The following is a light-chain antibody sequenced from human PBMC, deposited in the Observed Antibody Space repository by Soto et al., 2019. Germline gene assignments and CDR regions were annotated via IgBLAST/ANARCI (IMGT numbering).Light chain of an antibody. V-gene: IGKV3-20*01. Sequence: EIVLTQSPGTLSLSPGERATLSCRASQSVSSSYLAWYQQKPGQAPRLLIYGASSRATGIPDRFSGSGSGTDFPLTISRLEPEDFAVYYCQQYGSSPYTFVQGTKLEIK. CDR1: QSVSSSY. CDR3: QQYGSSPYT. CDR2: GAS. J-gene: IGKJ2*01.